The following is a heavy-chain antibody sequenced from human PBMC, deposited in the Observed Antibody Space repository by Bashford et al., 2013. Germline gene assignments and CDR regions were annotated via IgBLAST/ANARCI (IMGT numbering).Heavy chain of an antibody. Sequence: SETLSLTCTVSGGSISDYYWTWIRQAPGKGLEWIGFMYFSGSSNSNPSLKSRVTFSIDTSKNQFSLKLRSVTAADTAVYYCARGRLGAKFDYWGQGTLVTVSS. V-gene: IGHV4-59*01. D-gene: IGHD1-26*01. CDR2: MYFSGSS. CDR3: ARGRLGAKFDY. J-gene: IGHJ4*02. CDR1: GGSISDYY.